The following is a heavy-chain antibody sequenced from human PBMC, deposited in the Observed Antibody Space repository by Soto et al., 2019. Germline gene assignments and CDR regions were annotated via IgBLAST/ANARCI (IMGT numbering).Heavy chain of an antibody. Sequence: LRLSCEASGFTVSSKYMNWVRQAPGKGLEWVSVIYKNGDTFYADSVKGRFTISRDNFKNTLYLQMNSLRAEDTAVYFCARDLDHCGGDCYSFDYWGQGILVTVSS. J-gene: IGHJ4*02. V-gene: IGHV3-53*01. CDR1: GFTVSSKY. D-gene: IGHD2-21*02. CDR3: ARDLDHCGGDCYSFDY. CDR2: IYKNGDT.